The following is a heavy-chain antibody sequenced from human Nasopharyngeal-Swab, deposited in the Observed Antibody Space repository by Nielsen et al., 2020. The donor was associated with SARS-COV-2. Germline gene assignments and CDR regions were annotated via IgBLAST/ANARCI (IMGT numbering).Heavy chain of an antibody. D-gene: IGHD1-26*01. CDR3: AKEGEWEVLGGAFDI. Sequence: GESLKISCAASGFTFSSYAMHWVRQAPGKGLEWVAVISYDGSNKYYADSVKGRFTISRDNSKNTLYLQMNSLRAEDTAVYYCAKEGEWEVLGGAFDIWGQGTMVTVSS. J-gene: IGHJ3*02. V-gene: IGHV3-30-3*01. CDR1: GFTFSSYA. CDR2: ISYDGSNK.